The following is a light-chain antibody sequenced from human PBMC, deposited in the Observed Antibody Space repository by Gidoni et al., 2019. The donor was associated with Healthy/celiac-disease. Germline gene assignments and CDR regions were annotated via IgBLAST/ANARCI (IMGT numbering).Light chain of an antibody. J-gene: IGKJ4*01. CDR1: QSVLYSSNNKNY. CDR2: WAS. Sequence: DLVMTQSPDSLAVSLGERATINCKSSQSVLYSSNNKNYLAWYQQKPGQPPKLLIYWASTRESGVPDRFSGSGSGTDFTLTSSSLQAEDVAVYYCQQYYSTPTFGGGTKVEIK. CDR3: QQYYSTPT. V-gene: IGKV4-1*01.